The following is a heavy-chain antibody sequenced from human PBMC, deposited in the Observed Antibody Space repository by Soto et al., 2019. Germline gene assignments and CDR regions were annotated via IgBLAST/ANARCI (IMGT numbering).Heavy chain of an antibody. V-gene: IGHV1-8*01. CDR3: ARERGRYGMDV. D-gene: IGHD3-10*01. CDR1: RYTFTSYD. Sequence: QVQLVQSRAEVKKPGASVKVSCKASRYTFTSYDIYWVRQATGQGLEYMGWMNPNSGNTGYAQKFQGRVTMTRNTSISTAYMELSSLRSDDTAVYYCARERGRYGMDVWGQGTTVTVSS. CDR2: MNPNSGNT. J-gene: IGHJ6*02.